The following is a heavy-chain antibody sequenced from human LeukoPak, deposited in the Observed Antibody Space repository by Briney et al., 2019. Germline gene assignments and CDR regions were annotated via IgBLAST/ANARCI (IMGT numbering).Heavy chain of an antibody. CDR3: ARLNEEGDTGWFDP. Sequence: KASETLSLTCTVSGGSISSSSYYWGWIRQPPGKGLEWIGSIYYSGSTYYNPSLKSRVTISVDTSKNQFSLKLSSVTAADTAVYYCARLNEEGDTGWFDPWGQGTLVTVSS. CDR1: GGSISSSSYY. V-gene: IGHV4-39*01. J-gene: IGHJ5*02. CDR2: IYYSGST.